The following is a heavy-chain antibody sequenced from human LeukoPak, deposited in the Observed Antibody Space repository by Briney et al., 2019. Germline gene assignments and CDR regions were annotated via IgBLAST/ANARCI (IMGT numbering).Heavy chain of an antibody. V-gene: IGHV4-59*05. CDR2: IYYSGST. CDR1: GGSISSYY. J-gene: IGHJ4*02. Sequence: PSETLSLTCTVSGGSISSYYWSWIRQPPGKGLEWIGSIYYSGSTYYNPSLKSRVTISVDTSKNQFSLKLSSVTAAGTAVYYCARLIYYDSSGYYDYWGQGTLVTVSS. CDR3: ARLIYYDSSGYYDY. D-gene: IGHD3-22*01.